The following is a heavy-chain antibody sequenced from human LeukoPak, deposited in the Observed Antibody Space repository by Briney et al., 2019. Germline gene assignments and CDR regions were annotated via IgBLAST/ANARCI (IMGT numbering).Heavy chain of an antibody. CDR2: VWHDGSHK. CDR3: AREMGLGYCSSTSCHTYYFDY. Sequence: GRSLRLSCAASGFSFNTYAMHWVRQAPGQGLEWVALVWHDGSHKFYSNSVRGQFTISRDNSKNTVYLQMNNLRPEDTAVYYCAREMGLGYCSSTSCHTYYFDYWGQGTLVTVSS. CDR1: GFSFNTYA. V-gene: IGHV3-33*01. J-gene: IGHJ4*02. D-gene: IGHD2-2*01.